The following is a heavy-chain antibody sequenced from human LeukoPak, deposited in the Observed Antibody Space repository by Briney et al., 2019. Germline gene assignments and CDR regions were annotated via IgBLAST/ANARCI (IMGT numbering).Heavy chain of an antibody. Sequence: PGGSLRLSCAASGFTFSDYYMSWVRQAPGKGLEWVSAISGSGGSTYYADSVKGRFTISRDNSKNTLYLQMNSLRAEDTAVYYCAKSGVTMVRGVKGDAFDIWGQGTMVTVSS. CDR1: GFTFSDYY. V-gene: IGHV3-23*01. D-gene: IGHD3-10*01. J-gene: IGHJ3*02. CDR2: ISGSGGST. CDR3: AKSGVTMVRGVKGDAFDI.